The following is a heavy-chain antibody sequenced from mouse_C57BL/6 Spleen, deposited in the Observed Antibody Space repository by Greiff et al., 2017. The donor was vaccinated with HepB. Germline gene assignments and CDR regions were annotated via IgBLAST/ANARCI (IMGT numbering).Heavy chain of an antibody. J-gene: IGHJ2*01. CDR3: ARDPGTGRDFDY. V-gene: IGHV5-4*01. D-gene: IGHD4-1*01. Sequence: EVQLVESGGGLVKPGGSLKLSCAASGFTFSSYAMSWVRQTPEKRLEWVATISDGGSYTYYPDNVKGRFTISRDNAKNNLYLQMSHLKSEDTAMYYCARDPGTGRDFDYWGQGTTLTVSS. CDR2: ISDGGSYT. CDR1: GFTFSSYA.